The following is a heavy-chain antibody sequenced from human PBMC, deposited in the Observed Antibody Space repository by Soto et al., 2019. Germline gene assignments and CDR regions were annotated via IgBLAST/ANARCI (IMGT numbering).Heavy chain of an antibody. V-gene: IGHV1-2*02. CDR3: ARDRRYYGSGSYWSEYYYYCMDV. J-gene: IGHJ6*02. D-gene: IGHD3-10*01. CDR2: INPNSGGT. Sequence: QVQLVQSGAEVKKPGASVKVSCKASGYTFTGYYMHWVRQAPGQGLEWMGWINPNSGGTNYAQKFQGRVTMTRDTSISTAYMELSRLRSDDTAVYYCARDRRYYGSGSYWSEYYYYCMDVWGQGTTVTVSS. CDR1: GYTFTGYY.